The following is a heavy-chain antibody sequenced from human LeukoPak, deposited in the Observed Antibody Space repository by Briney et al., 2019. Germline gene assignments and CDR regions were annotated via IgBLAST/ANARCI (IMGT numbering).Heavy chain of an antibody. V-gene: IGHV1-18*01. Sequence: ASVTVSYKASGYTFTHYGITWVRQAPGQGREGMGYISAYNGDIDYAQILQGRATMTTDTSTSTAYMELRSLRSDDTAVYYCARSHATTYSRGKNFADYWGQGSLVTVS. CDR3: ARSHATTYSRGKNFADY. CDR1: GYTFTHYG. CDR2: ISAYNGDI. J-gene: IGHJ4*02. D-gene: IGHD3-22*01.